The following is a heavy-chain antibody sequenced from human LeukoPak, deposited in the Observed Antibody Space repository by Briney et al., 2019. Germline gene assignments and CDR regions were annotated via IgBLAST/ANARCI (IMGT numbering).Heavy chain of an antibody. CDR3: ARGSLVVVPAAIGLDY. J-gene: IGHJ4*02. Sequence: PGESLKISCKGSGYSFTSYWIGWVRQMPGKGLEWMGIIYPGDSDTRYSPSFQGQVTISADKSISTAYLQWSSLKASDTAMYYCARGSLVVVPAAIGLDYWGQGTLVTVSS. V-gene: IGHV5-51*01. D-gene: IGHD2-2*02. CDR1: GYSFTSYW. CDR2: IYPGDSDT.